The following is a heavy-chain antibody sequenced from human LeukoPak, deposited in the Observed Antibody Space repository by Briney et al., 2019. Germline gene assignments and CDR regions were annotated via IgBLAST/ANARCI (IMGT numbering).Heavy chain of an antibody. CDR1: GFTFSSYS. J-gene: IGHJ4*02. D-gene: IGHD2-2*01. V-gene: IGHV3-48*01. Sequence: GGSLRLSCAASGFTFSSYSMNWDRQAPGKGLEWVSYISSSSSTIYYADSVKGRFTISRDNAKNSLYLQMNSLRAEDTAVYYCARGGGSIDYWGQGTLVTVSS. CDR3: ARGGGSIDY. CDR2: ISSSSSTI.